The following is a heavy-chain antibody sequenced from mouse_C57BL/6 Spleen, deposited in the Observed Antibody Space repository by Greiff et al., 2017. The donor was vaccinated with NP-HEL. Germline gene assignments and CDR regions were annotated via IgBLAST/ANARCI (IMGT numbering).Heavy chain of an antibody. J-gene: IGHJ2*01. CDR1: GYTFTDYY. Sequence: EVQLQQSGPELVKPGASVKISCKASGYTFTDYYMNWVKQSHGKSLEWIGDINPNNGGTSYNQKFKGKATLTVDKSSSTAYMELRGLTSEDSAVYYCARRGLWSYFDYWGQGTTLTVSS. V-gene: IGHV1-26*01. CDR2: INPNNGGT. D-gene: IGHD1-1*02. CDR3: ARRGLWSYFDY.